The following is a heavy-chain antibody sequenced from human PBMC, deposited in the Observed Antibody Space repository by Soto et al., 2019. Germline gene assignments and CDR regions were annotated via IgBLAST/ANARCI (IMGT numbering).Heavy chain of an antibody. J-gene: IGHJ6*02. CDR3: AGDRSSGWDQGYGMDV. Sequence: SETLSLTCTVSGGSISTYYWSWIRQPPGKGLEWIGYIYYSGSTSYNPSLKSRVTISVDTSKNQFSLKLRSVTAADTAVYYCAGDRSSGWDQGYGMDVWGQGTTVTVSS. CDR2: IYYSGST. CDR1: GGSISTYY. V-gene: IGHV4-59*01. D-gene: IGHD6-19*01.